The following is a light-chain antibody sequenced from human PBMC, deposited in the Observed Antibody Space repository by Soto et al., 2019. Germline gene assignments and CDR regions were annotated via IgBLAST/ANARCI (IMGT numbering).Light chain of an antibody. CDR2: RAS. CDR1: QSVSSN. Sequence: IVMTQSPATLSVSPGARATLSCRASQSVSSNLAWYQQKPGQAPRLLMFRASIRATGFPARFSGSGSGTEFNITISSLQSEDSAVYYCQQYNNWPRATFGGGTKVDIK. CDR3: QQYNNWPRAT. V-gene: IGKV3-15*01. J-gene: IGKJ4*01.